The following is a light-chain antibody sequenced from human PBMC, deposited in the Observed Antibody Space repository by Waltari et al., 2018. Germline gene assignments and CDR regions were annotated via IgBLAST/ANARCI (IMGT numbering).Light chain of an antibody. J-gene: IGKJ2*01. CDR3: QQYYRYPVT. CDR1: QNISSW. Sequence: DIQMTQSPSTLSASAGDRVTITCRASQNISSWLAWFQQKPGKAPKLLIYKTSTLQSGVPSRVLGGGSGTEFTVTISSLQPEDFATYYCQQYYRYPVTFGQGTKVDIK. CDR2: KTS. V-gene: IGKV1-5*03.